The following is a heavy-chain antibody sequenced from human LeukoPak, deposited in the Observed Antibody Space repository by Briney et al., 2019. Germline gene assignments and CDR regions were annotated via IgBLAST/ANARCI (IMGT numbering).Heavy chain of an antibody. CDR2: IKEDGSEK. Sequence: GGSLRLSCAASGFIFSDYWMTWVRRAPGKGLEWVANIKEDGSEKYHVDLVKGRFTISRDNVKNSLYLQMNSLRAEDTAVYYCARWGHLIRQAAGDYWGQGTLVIVSS. CDR1: GFIFSDYW. V-gene: IGHV3-7*03. J-gene: IGHJ4*02. CDR3: ARWGHLIRQAAGDY. D-gene: IGHD6-25*01.